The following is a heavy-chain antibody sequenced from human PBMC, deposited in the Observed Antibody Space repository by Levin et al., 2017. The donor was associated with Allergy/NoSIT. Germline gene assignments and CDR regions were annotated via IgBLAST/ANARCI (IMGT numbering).Heavy chain of an antibody. V-gene: IGHV3-23*01. D-gene: IGHD5-18*01. CDR1: GFTFSSYA. CDR3: AKGNYGYFGVDLYYFDY. CDR2: ISGSGRST. Sequence: GGSLRLSCAASGFTFSSYAMSWVRQAPGKGLEWVSAISGSGRSTYYADSVKGRFTISRGNSKNTLYLQMNSLRAEDTAVYYCAKGNYGYFGVDLYYFDYWGQGPLVTVSS. J-gene: IGHJ4*02.